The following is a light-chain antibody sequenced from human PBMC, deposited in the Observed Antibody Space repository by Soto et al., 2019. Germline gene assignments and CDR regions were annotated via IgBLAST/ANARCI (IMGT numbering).Light chain of an antibody. J-gene: IGKJ1*01. CDR3: LQRSTDPLT. CDR2: AAS. V-gene: IGKV1-17*01. Sequence: DIQMTQFPSSLSASVGERVTIACRARQGISNDLAWYQQKPGKDPKRLSYAASSLQSGVPSRFRGSGPGTEFTLELSCLQPEESAIFYCLQRSTDPLTVGQGTKVEIK. CDR1: QGISND.